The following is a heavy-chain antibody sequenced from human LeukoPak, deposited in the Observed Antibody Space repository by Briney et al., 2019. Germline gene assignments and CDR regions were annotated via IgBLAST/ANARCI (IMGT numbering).Heavy chain of an antibody. CDR2: IYTSGST. CDR3: ARGLGSSGWPLIDY. Sequence: SETLSLTCTVSGGSISSGSYYWSWIRQPAGKGLEWIGRIYTSGSTNYNPSLKSRVTISVDTSKNQFSLKLSSVTAADTAVYYCARGLGSSGWPLIDYWGQGTLVTVSS. CDR1: GGSISSGSYY. D-gene: IGHD6-19*01. V-gene: IGHV4-61*02. J-gene: IGHJ4*02.